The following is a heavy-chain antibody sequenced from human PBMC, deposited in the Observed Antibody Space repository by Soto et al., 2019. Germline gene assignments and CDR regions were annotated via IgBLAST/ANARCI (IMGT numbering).Heavy chain of an antibody. CDR3: AIGMRWELPVAY. D-gene: IGHD1-26*01. Sequence: EVQLLESGGGLGQPGGCLRLSFAASVFTFSSYAMTWVRQVPGKGLEWVSAISDSGVSTYYADSVNGRFTISRDNSKNTLNLQMNSLSAEDTAVYYCAIGMRWELPVAYWGQGPLVTVSS. CDR2: ISDSGVST. V-gene: IGHV3-23*01. CDR1: VFTFSSYA. J-gene: IGHJ4*02.